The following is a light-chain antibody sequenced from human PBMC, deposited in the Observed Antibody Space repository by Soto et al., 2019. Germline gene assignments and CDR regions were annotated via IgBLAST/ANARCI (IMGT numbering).Light chain of an antibody. CDR1: SSNIGADYD. V-gene: IGLV1-40*01. CDR3: QSYDSSLSAVV. J-gene: IGLJ3*02. CDR2: GNS. Sequence: QSVLTQPPSVSGAPGRRVTVSCTGSSSNIGADYDVHWYHQLPGTAPKLLIYGNSNRPSGVPDRFSGSKSGTSASLAITGLQAEDEADYYCQSYDSSLSAVVFGGGTKLTVL.